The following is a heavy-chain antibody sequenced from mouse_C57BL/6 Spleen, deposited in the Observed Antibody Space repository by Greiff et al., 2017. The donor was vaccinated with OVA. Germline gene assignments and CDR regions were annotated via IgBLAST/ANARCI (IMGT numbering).Heavy chain of an antibody. Sequence: EVKLEESGGGLVQPGGSMKLSCAASGFTFSDAWMDWVRQSPEQGLEWVAEIRNKANNHATYYAESVKGRFTISRDDVKSSVYLQMNSLRAEDTGIYYGTTPYYSNYVWFAYWGQGTLVTVSA. J-gene: IGHJ3*01. CDR1: GFTFSDAW. CDR2: IRNKANNHAT. CDR3: TTPYYSNYVWFAY. D-gene: IGHD2-5*01. V-gene: IGHV6-6*01.